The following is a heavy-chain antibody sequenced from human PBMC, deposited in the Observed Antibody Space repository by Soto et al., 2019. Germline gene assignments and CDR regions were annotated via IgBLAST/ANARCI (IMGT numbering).Heavy chain of an antibody. CDR1: GFTFSSYA. V-gene: IGHV3-23*01. J-gene: IGHJ6*02. CDR3: AKDLEMTGNYYYYGMDV. CDR2: ISGSGGST. D-gene: IGHD1-1*01. Sequence: GGSLRLSCAASGFTFSSYAMSWVRQAPGKGLEWVSAISGSGGSTYYADSVKGRFTISRDNSKNTLYLQMNSLRAEDTAVYYCAKDLEMTGNYYYYGMDVWGQGTTVTVSS.